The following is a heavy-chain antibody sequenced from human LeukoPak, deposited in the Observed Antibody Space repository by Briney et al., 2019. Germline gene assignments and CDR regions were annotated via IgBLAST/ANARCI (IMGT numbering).Heavy chain of an antibody. J-gene: IGHJ4*02. Sequence: GGSLRLSCAASGFTFSSYAMSWVRQAPGKGLEWVSGISGSGGSTYYADSVKGRFTISRDNSRNTLYLQMNSLRAEDTAVYYCAKDLRSSNYYFFDYWGQGTLVTVSS. CDR2: ISGSGGST. D-gene: IGHD6-13*01. CDR3: AKDLRSSNYYFFDY. CDR1: GFTFSSYA. V-gene: IGHV3-23*01.